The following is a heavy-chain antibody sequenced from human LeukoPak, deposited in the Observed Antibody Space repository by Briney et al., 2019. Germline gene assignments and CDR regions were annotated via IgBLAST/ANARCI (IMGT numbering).Heavy chain of an antibody. D-gene: IGHD7-27*01. CDR1: GFTFSSFA. Sequence: PGRSLRLSCAASGFTFSSFAMHWVRQAPGKGLEWVAVIWYDGSNQYYADSVKGRFTISRDNSKNALYLQMNSLRAEDTAVYYCARDVGGLGNYWGQGTLVTVSS. CDR2: IWYDGSNQ. CDR3: ARDVGGLGNY. J-gene: IGHJ4*02. V-gene: IGHV3-33*01.